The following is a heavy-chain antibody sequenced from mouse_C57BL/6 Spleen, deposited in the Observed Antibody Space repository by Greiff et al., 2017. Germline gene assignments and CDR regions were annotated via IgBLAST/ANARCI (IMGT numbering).Heavy chain of an antibody. Sequence: VQLQQSGAELVRPGASVTLSCKASGYTFTDYEMHWVKQTPVHGLEWIGAIDPVIGGTAYNQKFKGKAILTADKSSSTAYMDLRSLTSEDGDVYYCTRGAIGYRGAYWGQGTLVTVSA. J-gene: IGHJ3*01. CDR2: IDPVIGGT. CDR3: TRGAIGYRGAY. CDR1: GYTFTDYE. D-gene: IGHD1-2*01. V-gene: IGHV1-15*01.